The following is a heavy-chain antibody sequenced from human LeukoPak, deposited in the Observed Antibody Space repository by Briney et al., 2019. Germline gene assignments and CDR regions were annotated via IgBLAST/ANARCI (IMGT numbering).Heavy chain of an antibody. J-gene: IGHJ4*02. CDR1: GFTFSSYW. D-gene: IGHD6-19*01. CDR3: ASEAGTDGAYYFDY. CDR2: IKEDGTEK. V-gene: IGHV3-7*01. Sequence: GGSLRLSCAVSGFTFSSYWMSWVRQAPGKGLGWVANIKEDGTEKYYQDSAKGRFTISRDNAKNSLYLQMNSLRAEDTAVYYCASEAGTDGAYYFDYWGQGTLVTVSS.